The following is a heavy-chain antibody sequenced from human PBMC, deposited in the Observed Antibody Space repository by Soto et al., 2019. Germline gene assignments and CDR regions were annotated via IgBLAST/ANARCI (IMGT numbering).Heavy chain of an antibody. J-gene: IGHJ5*02. D-gene: IGHD3-10*01. CDR1: GGSFSGYY. CDR3: ARGGRITMVRGVIPKFDP. CDR2: INHSGST. V-gene: IGHV4-34*01. Sequence: LSLTCAVYGGSFSGYYWSWIRQPPGKGLEWIGEINHSGSTNYNPSLKSRVTISVDTSKNQFSLKLSSVTAADTAVYYCARGGRITMVRGVIPKFDPWGQGTLVTVSS.